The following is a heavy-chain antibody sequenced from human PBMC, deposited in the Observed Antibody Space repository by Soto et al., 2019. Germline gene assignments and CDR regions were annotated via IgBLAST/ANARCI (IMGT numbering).Heavy chain of an antibody. CDR1: GFTFSSYS. CDR3: ARVKHYCSGGSCYGARLDAFDI. D-gene: IGHD2-15*01. CDR2: ISSSSSYI. V-gene: IGHV3-21*01. J-gene: IGHJ3*02. Sequence: GSLRLSCAASGFTFSSYSMNWVRQAPGKGLEWVSSISSSSSYIYYADSVKGRFTISRDNAKNSLYLQMNSLRAEDTAVYYCARVKHYCSGGSCYGARLDAFDIWGQGTMVTVSS.